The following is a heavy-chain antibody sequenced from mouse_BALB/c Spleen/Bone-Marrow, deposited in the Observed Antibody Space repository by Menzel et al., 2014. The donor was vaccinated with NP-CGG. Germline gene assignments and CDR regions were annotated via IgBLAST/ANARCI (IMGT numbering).Heavy chain of an antibody. CDR1: GFTFSSYG. V-gene: IGHV5-6-3*01. J-gene: IGHJ2*01. CDR2: INSNGGST. CDR3: ARDYDYDY. Sequence: EVQGVESGGGLVQPGGSLKLSCAASGFTFSSYGMSWVRQTPDKRLGLVATINSNGGSTYYPDSVEGRFTISRDNAKNTLYLQMSSLKSEDTAMYYCARDYDYDYWGQGTTLTVSS. D-gene: IGHD2-4*01.